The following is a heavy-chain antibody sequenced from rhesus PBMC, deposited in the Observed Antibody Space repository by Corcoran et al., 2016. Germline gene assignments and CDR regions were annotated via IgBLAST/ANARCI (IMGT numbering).Heavy chain of an antibody. CDR2: MYRSGERT. CDR3: ARGSSSGWSSYGLDS. Sequence: QVQLQQSGPAVVKPSETLPLTCAVSGVSISSTYWWSWIRQAPGRGLKWIGAMYRSGERTLNNPSLKTRVTISKDTSKNQFTLTLNSVTAADTAVYYCARGSSSGWSSYGLDSWGHGVVVTVSS. J-gene: IGHJ6*01. CDR1: GVSISSTYW. D-gene: IGHD6S26*01. V-gene: IGHV4-93*01.